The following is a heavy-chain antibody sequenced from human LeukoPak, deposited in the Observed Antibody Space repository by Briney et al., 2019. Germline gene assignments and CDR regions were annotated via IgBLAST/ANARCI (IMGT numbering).Heavy chain of an antibody. D-gene: IGHD3-9*01. CDR2: IYSGGST. J-gene: IGHJ4*02. CDR1: GFTVSSNY. Sequence: GGSLRLSCAASGFTVSSNYMSWVRQAPGKGLEWVSVIYSGGSTYYADSVKGRVTISRDNSKNTLYLQMNSLRAEDTAVYYCARDGAPFGYFDWYIDYWGQGTLVTVSS. CDR3: ARDGAPFGYFDWYIDY. V-gene: IGHV3-66*01.